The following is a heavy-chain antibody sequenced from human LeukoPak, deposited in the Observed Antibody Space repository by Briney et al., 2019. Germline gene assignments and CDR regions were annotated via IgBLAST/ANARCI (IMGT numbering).Heavy chain of an antibody. D-gene: IGHD3/OR15-3a*01. CDR3: AKEGRVSRDWFFDY. Sequence: QPGGSLRLSCAASGFTFSSFEMNWVRQAPGKGLEWVSYISSNDGTTYYADSVKGRFTISRDSSKNTLYLQVNSLRVEDTAIYYCAKEGRVSRDWFFDYWGQGTLVTVSS. CDR2: ISSNDGTT. J-gene: IGHJ4*02. V-gene: IGHV3-48*03. CDR1: GFTFSSFE.